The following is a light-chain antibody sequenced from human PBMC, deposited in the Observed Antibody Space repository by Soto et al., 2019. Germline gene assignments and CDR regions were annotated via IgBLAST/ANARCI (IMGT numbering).Light chain of an antibody. V-gene: IGLV2-14*03. CDR2: GVS. J-gene: IGLJ2*01. CDR1: SSDVVYAY. CDR3: GSYTGRTALV. Sequence: QSALTQPASVSGSPGQSITISCTGSSSDVVYAYVSWYQQHPGKAHKLIIYGVSRRPSGVSDRFSGLKSDKTASLIISGLQPEDEADYYCGSYTGRTALVFGGGTKLTVL.